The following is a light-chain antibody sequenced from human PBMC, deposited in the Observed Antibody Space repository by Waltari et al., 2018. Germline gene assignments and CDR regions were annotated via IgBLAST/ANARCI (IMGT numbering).Light chain of an antibody. Sequence: DIQLTQSPSFLAASVGDRVTITCRASQGTSTFLGWYQQKAGTAPRLLIHSASTLQSGVSSRFSGSGSGTEFTLTISSLQPEDSATYYCQQYDSYPLTFGGGTKVEIK. CDR3: QQYDSYPLT. J-gene: IGKJ4*01. V-gene: IGKV1-9*01. CDR2: SAS. CDR1: QGTSTF.